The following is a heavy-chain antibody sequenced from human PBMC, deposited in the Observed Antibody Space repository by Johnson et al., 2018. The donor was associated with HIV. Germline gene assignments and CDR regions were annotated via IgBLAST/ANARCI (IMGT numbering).Heavy chain of an antibody. CDR3: ARGPVDTAMGNDAFDI. V-gene: IGHV3-11*04. D-gene: IGHD5-18*01. J-gene: IGHJ3*02. CDR1: GFTFSDYY. Sequence: MQLVESGGRVVRPGGSLRLSCVASGFTFSDYYMSWIRQAPGKGLEWVSYISSSGSTIYYADPVKGRFTISRDNAKNLVYLQMNSLRAEDTAVYYCARGPVDTAMGNDAFDIWGQGTMVTVSS. CDR2: ISSSGSTI.